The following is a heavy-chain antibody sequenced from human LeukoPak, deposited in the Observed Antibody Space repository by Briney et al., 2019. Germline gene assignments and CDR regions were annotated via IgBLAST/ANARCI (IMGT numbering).Heavy chain of an antibody. D-gene: IGHD4/OR15-4a*01. CDR3: ARDKLGANDAFDI. CDR2: ISSSSSYI. Sequence: GGSLRLSCAASGFTFSSYTMNWVRQAPGKGLEWVSSISSSSSYIYYADSVKGRFTISRDTAKNSPYLQMNTLRAEDTAVYYCARDKLGANDAFDIWGQGTMVTVSS. V-gene: IGHV3-21*01. J-gene: IGHJ3*02. CDR1: GFTFSSYT.